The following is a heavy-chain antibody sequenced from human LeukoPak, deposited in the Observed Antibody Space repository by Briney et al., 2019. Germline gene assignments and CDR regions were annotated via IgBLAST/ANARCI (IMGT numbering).Heavy chain of an antibody. V-gene: IGHV1-69*04. Sequence: SVTVSFKASGGTFSNYAISWVRQAPGQGLEWMGRIIPILGIAKYAQKFQGRVTITADKYTSTAYMELSSLRSEYTAVYYCARGFTIFGGGFDYWGQGTLVTVSS. CDR1: GGTFSNYA. D-gene: IGHD3-3*01. CDR3: ARGFTIFGGGFDY. CDR2: IIPILGIA. J-gene: IGHJ4*02.